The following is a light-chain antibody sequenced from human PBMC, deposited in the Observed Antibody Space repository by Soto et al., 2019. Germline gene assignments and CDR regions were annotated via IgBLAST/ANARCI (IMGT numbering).Light chain of an antibody. Sequence: DIVITQSPASLSVSPGESVTLSCRASQSVASNLAWYQQKPGQAPRLLIYGTSTRATGVPDRFSGSGSGTDFTLTISSLQAADFAVYHCQHYNNWPITFGQGTKVDIK. CDR2: GTS. CDR1: QSVASN. J-gene: IGKJ1*01. V-gene: IGKV3-15*01. CDR3: QHYNNWPIT.